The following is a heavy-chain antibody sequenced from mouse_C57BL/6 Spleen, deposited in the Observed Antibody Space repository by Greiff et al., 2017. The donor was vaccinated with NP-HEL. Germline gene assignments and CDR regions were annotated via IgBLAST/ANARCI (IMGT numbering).Heavy chain of an antibody. J-gene: IGHJ2*01. D-gene: IGHD3-2*02. V-gene: IGHV1-52*01. Sequence: QVQLQQPGAELVRPGSSVKLSCKASGYTFPSYWMHWVKQRPIQGLEWIGNIDTSDSETHYNQKFKDKATLTVDKSSSTAYMQLSSLTTEDSAVYHSARGAQATDYWGQGTTLTVSS. CDR1: GYTFPSYW. CDR2: IDTSDSET. CDR3: ARGAQATDY.